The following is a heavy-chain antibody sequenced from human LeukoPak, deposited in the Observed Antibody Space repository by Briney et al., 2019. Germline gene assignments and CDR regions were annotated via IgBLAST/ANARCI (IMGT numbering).Heavy chain of an antibody. Sequence: SVKVSCKASGGTFGSYAISWVRQAPGQGLEWMGGIIPIFGTANYAQKFQGRVTITTDESTSTAYMELSSLRSEDTAVYYCARGVWDFWNYYYYMDVWGKGTTVTVSS. J-gene: IGHJ6*03. CDR1: GGTFGSYA. V-gene: IGHV1-69*05. CDR3: ARGVWDFWNYYYYMDV. CDR2: IIPIFGTA. D-gene: IGHD3-3*01.